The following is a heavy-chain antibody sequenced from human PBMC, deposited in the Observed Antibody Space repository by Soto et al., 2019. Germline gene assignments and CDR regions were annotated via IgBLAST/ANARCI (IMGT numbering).Heavy chain of an antibody. V-gene: IGHV4-30-4*01. J-gene: IGHJ5*02. CDR2: IYYSGST. CDR1: GGSISSGDYY. Sequence: SETLSLTCTVSGGSISSGDYYWSWIRQPPGKGLEWIGYIYYSGSTYYNPSLKSRVTISVDTSTNQFSLKLSSMTATDTAVYYCARRALYGEPARSWFDTWGQRTPVTDSS. D-gene: IGHD4-17*01. CDR3: ARRALYGEPARSWFDT.